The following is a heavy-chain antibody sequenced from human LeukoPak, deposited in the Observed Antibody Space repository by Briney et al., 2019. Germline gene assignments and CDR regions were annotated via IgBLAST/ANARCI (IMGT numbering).Heavy chain of an antibody. Sequence: GASVKVSCKASGGTFSSYAISLVRQAPGQGLEWMGRIIPILGIANYAQKFQGRVTITADKSTSTAYMELSSLRSEDTAVYYCARGGSGSYYWFDPWGQGTLVTVSS. D-gene: IGHD3-10*01. CDR2: IIPILGIA. V-gene: IGHV1-69*04. CDR1: GGTFSSYA. CDR3: ARGGSGSYYWFDP. J-gene: IGHJ5*02.